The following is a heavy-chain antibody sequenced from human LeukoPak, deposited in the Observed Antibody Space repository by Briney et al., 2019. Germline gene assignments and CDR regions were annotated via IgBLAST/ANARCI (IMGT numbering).Heavy chain of an antibody. Sequence: GGSLRLSCAASGFTLSSYGMHWVRQAPGKGLEWVAVISYDGSEKYYVDSVKGRFTISRDNAKNSLYLQMNSLRAEDTAVYYCARDEKWELLLIDYWGQGTLVTVSS. J-gene: IGHJ4*02. CDR2: ISYDGSEK. CDR3: ARDEKWELLLIDY. D-gene: IGHD1-26*01. CDR1: GFTLSSYG. V-gene: IGHV3-30*03.